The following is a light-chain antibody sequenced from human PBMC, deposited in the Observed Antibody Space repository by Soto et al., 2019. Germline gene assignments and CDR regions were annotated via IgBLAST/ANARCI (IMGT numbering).Light chain of an antibody. J-gene: IGKJ2*01. CDR2: KAS. CDR3: QQYNSYSQT. Sequence: DIQMTQSPSTLSASVGDRVTITCRASQSISSWLAWYQQKPGKAPKLLIYKASSLESGVPSRLSGSGSGTEFTLTISSPQPDDFATYYCQQYNSYSQTFGQGTKLEIK. V-gene: IGKV1-5*03. CDR1: QSISSW.